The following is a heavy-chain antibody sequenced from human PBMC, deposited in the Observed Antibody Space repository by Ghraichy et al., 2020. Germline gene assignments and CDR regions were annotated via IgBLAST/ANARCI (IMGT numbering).Heavy chain of an antibody. CDR2: IKQDGSQK. J-gene: IGHJ6*02. Sequence: GGSLRLSCAASGFSFNSYWMSWVRQAPGKGLEWVANIKQDGSQKYYVDSVEGRFTISRDNAKKSLYLQMNSLTVEDTAVYFCARDGSAGDSSPETYFYYYFGMDVWGQGTTVTVSS. CDR1: GFSFNSYW. CDR3: ARDGSAGDSSPETYFYYYFGMDV. V-gene: IGHV3-7*01. D-gene: IGHD4-17*01.